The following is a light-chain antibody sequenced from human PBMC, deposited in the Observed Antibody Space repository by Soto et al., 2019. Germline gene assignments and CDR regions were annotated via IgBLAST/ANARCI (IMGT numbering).Light chain of an antibody. CDR2: EAS. CDR1: STDFVSYNR. V-gene: IGLV2-18*02. J-gene: IGLJ3*02. CDR3: QSYDNSLSGSWV. Sequence: QSVLTQPPSVSGSPGQSVTISCTGTSTDFVSYNRVSWYQQPPGTAPKLIIYEASNRPSGVPDRFSGSKSGTSASLAINGLQAEDEAHYYCQSYDNSLSGSWVFGGGTKLTVL.